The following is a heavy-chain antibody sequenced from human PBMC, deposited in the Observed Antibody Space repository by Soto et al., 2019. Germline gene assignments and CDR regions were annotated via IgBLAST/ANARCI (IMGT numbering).Heavy chain of an antibody. V-gene: IGHV4-34*01. CDR1: GGSFSGYY. Sequence: ASETLSLTCAVYGGSFSGYYWSWIRQPPGKGLEWIGEINHSGSTNYNPSLKSRVTISVDTSKNQFSLKLSSVTAADTAVYYCARRNEMATETYYFDYWGQGTLVTVSS. D-gene: IGHD5-12*01. J-gene: IGHJ4*02. CDR2: INHSGST. CDR3: ARRNEMATETYYFDY.